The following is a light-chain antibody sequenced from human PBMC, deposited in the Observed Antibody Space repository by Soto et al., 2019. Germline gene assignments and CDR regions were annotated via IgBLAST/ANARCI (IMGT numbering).Light chain of an antibody. CDR2: GAS. CDR3: QQYDTSPPLT. V-gene: IGKV3-20*01. CDR1: QSVSSSY. J-gene: IGKJ4*01. Sequence: EIVLTQSPGTLSLSPGKRATLSCRASQSVSSSYLAWYQQKPGQAPRLLIYGASRRATGTPDRFSGSGSGTDFTLTITRLEPEDFAVYYCQQYDTSPPLTFGGGTQVEIK.